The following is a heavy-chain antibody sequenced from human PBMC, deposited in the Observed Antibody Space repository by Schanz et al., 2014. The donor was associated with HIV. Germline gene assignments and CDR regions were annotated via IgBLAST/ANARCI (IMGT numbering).Heavy chain of an antibody. CDR2: ISYDGTKK. CDR1: GFNFNSYG. D-gene: IGHD1-20*01. V-gene: IGHV3-30*03. CDR3: ARDYHWNWFDP. J-gene: IGHJ5*02. Sequence: QEQLVESGGGVVQPGRSLRLSCVASGFNFNSYGMHWVRQAPGKGLEWVAVISYDGTKKHYADSVKGRFTISRDNSKNTLLLQVNSLRAEDTAVYYCARDYHWNWFDPWGQGTLVTVSS.